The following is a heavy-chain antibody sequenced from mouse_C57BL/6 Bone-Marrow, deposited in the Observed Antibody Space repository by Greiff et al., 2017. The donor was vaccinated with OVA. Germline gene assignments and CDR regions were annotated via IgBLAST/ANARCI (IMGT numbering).Heavy chain of an antibody. V-gene: IGHV5-6*01. CDR3: ARLEDFDY. J-gene: IGHJ2*01. CDR1: GFTFSSYG. Sequence: EVQVVESGGDLVKPGGSLKLSCAASGFTFSSYGMSWVRQTPDKRLEWVATISSGGSYTYYPDSVKGRFTISRDNAKNTLYLQMSSLKSEDTAMYYCARLEDFDYWGQGTTLTVSS. CDR2: ISSGGSYT.